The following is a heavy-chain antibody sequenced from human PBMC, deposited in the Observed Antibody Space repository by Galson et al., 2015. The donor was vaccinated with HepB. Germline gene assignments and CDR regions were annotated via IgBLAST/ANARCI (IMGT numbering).Heavy chain of an antibody. V-gene: IGHV3-33*06. Sequence: SLRLSCAASGFTFSSYGMHWVRQAPGKGLEWVAVIWYDGSNKYYADSVKGRFTISRDNSKNTVYLQMNGLRAADTAVYYCAKDSSIEFDSWGQGTLVTVSS. CDR3: AKDSSIEFDS. CDR2: IWYDGSNK. D-gene: IGHD6-13*01. J-gene: IGHJ4*02. CDR1: GFTFSSYG.